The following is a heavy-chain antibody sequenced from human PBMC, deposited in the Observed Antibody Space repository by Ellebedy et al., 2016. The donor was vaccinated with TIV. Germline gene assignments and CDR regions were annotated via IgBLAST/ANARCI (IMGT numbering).Heavy chain of an antibody. CDR3: ARDKRESGFGV. CDR2: ISTSSSHI. Sequence: GESLKISCAGSGFTFHDYAMNWVRQAPGKGLELVSSISTSSSHIFQADSVKGRFTISRDDAQNSLYLQMNSLTAEDTAFYYCARDKRESGFGVWGQGTLVTVSS. CDR1: GFTFHDYA. V-gene: IGHV3-21*01. D-gene: IGHD3-22*01. J-gene: IGHJ4*02.